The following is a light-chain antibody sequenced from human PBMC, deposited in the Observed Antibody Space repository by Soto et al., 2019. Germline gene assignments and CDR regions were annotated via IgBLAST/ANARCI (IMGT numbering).Light chain of an antibody. J-gene: IGKJ1*01. V-gene: IGKV1-33*01. CDR3: QQYHNVPWT. CDR1: QDINFY. Sequence: DIPMTQSPSSLSASVGDRVTITCQASQDINFYLNWYQQKEGRAPNLLIYDASNLESGVPSRFSGSRSGTEFTLTISSLHPEDFATYYCQQYHNVPWTFGQGTKVDIK. CDR2: DAS.